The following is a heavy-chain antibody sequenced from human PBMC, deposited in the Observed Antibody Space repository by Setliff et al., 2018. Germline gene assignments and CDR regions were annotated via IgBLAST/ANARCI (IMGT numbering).Heavy chain of an antibody. Sequence: GGSLRLSCAASGFTVTSNYMSWVRQAPGKGLEWVGAIYSDDARTFHADSVKGRFTISRDNSKNTLYLQMNSLRPEDTAVYYCARTCSGSGCYAGLESWGQGTPVTVSS. CDR3: ARTCSGSGCYAGLES. CDR2: IYSDDART. V-gene: IGHV3-53*05. CDR1: GFTVTSNY. D-gene: IGHD2-15*01. J-gene: IGHJ4*02.